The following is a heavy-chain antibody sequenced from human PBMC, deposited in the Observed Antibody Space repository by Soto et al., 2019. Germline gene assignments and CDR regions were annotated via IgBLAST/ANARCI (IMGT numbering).Heavy chain of an antibody. Sequence: EVQLVESGGGLVKPGGSLRLSCAASGFTFSSHSVNWVRQAPGKGLEWVSCITATSSFIYYADSVKGRFTISRDNAKHSLYVPMARLIVEDPAVFCRVRGVVVCIGEDDLRGRCTLVSVSS. CDR2: ITATSSFI. D-gene: IGHD3-10*01. CDR3: VRGVVVCIGEDDL. V-gene: IGHV3-21*01. CDR1: GFTFSSHS. J-gene: IGHJ2*01.